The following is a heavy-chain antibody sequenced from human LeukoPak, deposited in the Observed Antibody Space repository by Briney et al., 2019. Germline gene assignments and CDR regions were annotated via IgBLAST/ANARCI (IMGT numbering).Heavy chain of an antibody. CDR3: AKPITISGATDAFDI. D-gene: IGHD3-3*01. J-gene: IGHJ3*02. Sequence: PGGSLRLSCVASGFTFNSYWMNWVRQAPGKGLEWVANIKQDGSEKYYVDPVKGRFTISRDNAKNSLYLQMNSLRAEDTAMYYCAKPITISGATDAFDIWGQGTMVTVSS. CDR1: GFTFNSYW. CDR2: IKQDGSEK. V-gene: IGHV3-7*01.